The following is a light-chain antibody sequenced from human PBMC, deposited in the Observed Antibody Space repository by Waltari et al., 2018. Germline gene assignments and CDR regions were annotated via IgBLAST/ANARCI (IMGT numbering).Light chain of an antibody. V-gene: IGLV3-9*01. Sequence: SYDVTQPLSVAVALGQTATITCEGERIGATNVQWYQQKPGQAPVAVIYRDINRPSGIPERFSGSNLGHTATLSISSVQAGDEGDYFCQVWDNFNVLFGGGTKLTVL. CDR1: RIGATN. J-gene: IGLJ2*01. CDR2: RDI. CDR3: QVWDNFNVL.